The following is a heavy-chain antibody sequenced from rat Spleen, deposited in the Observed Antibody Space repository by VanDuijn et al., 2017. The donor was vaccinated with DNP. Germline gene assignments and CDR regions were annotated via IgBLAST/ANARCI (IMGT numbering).Heavy chain of an antibody. CDR2: INTGGGGT. CDR1: GYTFISYY. D-gene: IGHD4-3*01. V-gene: IGHV1-43*01. CDR3: ASLKSGRFDY. J-gene: IGHJ2*01. Sequence: QVQLQQSGAELAKPGSSVKISCKASGYTFISYYIGWIKQTTGQGLEYIGYINTGGGGTKYNEKFTGKATLTVDKSSSTAFMQLSSLTPDDSAVYYCASLKSGRFDYWGQGVMVTVSS.